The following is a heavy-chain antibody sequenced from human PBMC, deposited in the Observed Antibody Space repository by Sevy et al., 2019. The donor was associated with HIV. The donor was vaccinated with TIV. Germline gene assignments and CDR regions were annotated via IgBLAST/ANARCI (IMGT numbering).Heavy chain of an antibody. CDR3: ARVSSGWYKDV. CDR2: IKQDGSEK. V-gene: IGHV3-7*03. J-gene: IGHJ6*04. D-gene: IGHD6-19*01. Sequence: GGSLRLSCAASGFTFSSYWMSWVRQAPGKGLEWVANIKQDGSEKYYVDSVKGRFTTSRDNAKNSLYLQMNSLRAEDTAVYYCARVSSGWYKDVWGKGTTVTVSS. CDR1: GFTFSSYW.